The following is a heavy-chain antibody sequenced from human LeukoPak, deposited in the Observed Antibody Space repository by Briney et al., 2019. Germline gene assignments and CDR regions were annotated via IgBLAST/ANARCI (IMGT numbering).Heavy chain of an antibody. CDR2: ISYDGSNK. Sequence: GRSLRLSCAASGFTFSSYAMHWVRQAPGKGLEWVAVISYDGSNKYHADSVKGRFTISRDNSKNTLYLQMNSLRAEDTAVYYCARESIFGVVTATFDYWGQGTLVTVSS. J-gene: IGHJ4*02. CDR3: ARESIFGVVTATFDY. CDR1: GFTFSSYA. D-gene: IGHD3-3*01. V-gene: IGHV3-30-3*01.